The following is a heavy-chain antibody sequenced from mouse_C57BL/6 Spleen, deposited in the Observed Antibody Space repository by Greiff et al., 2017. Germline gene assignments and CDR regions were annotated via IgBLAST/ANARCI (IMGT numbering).Heavy chain of an antibody. J-gene: IGHJ3*01. CDR1: GYSITSGYY. Sequence: ESGPGLVKPSQSLSLTCSVTGYSITSGYYWNWIRQFPGNKLEWMGYISYDGSNNYNPSLKNRISITRDTSKNQFFLKLNSVTTEDTATYYCARDDDGYLWFAYWGQGTLVTVSA. CDR2: ISYDGSN. V-gene: IGHV3-6*01. CDR3: ARDDDGYLWFAY. D-gene: IGHD2-3*01.